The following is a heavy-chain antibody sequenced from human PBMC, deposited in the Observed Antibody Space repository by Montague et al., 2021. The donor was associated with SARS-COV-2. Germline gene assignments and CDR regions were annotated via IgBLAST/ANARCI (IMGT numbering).Heavy chain of an antibody. V-gene: IGHV2-5*02. CDR3: AHRAGKWFGESRKYYFDY. CDR2: IYWDDDK. D-gene: IGHD3-10*01. J-gene: IGHJ4*02. Sequence: PALVKPTQTLTLTCTFSGFSLSTGGVGVGWFRKPPGKALEWLALIYWDDDKHYSPSLKSRLTITKDTSNNQVVLTMTNMDPVDTATYYCAHRAGKWFGESRKYYFDYWGQGTLVTVSS. CDR1: GFSLSTGGVG.